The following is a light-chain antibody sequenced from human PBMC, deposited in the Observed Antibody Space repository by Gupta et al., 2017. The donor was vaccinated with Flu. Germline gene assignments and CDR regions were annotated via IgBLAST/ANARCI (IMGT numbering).Light chain of an antibody. CDR1: QSVSTY. CDR3: QHRGT. CDR2: DAS. V-gene: IGKV3-11*01. J-gene: IGKJ3*01. Sequence: EIVLTQSPATLTLSPGERATLSCRASQSVSTYLDWYQQKPGQAPRHLISDASLRATGVPARLSGSGSGTDFTLTISGLEPEDFAAYYCQHRGTFGPGTKIDVK.